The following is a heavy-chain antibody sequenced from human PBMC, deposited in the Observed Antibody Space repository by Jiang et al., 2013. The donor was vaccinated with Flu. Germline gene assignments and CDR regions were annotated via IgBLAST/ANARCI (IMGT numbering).Heavy chain of an antibody. CDR3: ASESYPTYYYGSGSYYTY. V-gene: IGHV1-2*02. Sequence: QLVESGAEVKKPGASVKVSCKASGYTFTGYYMHWVRQAPGQGLEWMGWINPNSGGTNYAQKFQGRVTMTRDASISTAYMELSRLRSDDTAVYYCASESYPTYYYGSGSYYTYWGQGTLVTVSS. CDR2: INPNSGGT. CDR1: GYTFTGYY. J-gene: IGHJ4*02. D-gene: IGHD3-10*01.